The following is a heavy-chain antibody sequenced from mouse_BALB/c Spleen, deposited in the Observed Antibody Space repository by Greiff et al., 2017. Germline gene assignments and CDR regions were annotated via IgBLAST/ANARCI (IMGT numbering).Heavy chain of an antibody. D-gene: IGHD2-14*01. CDR1: GFTFSSYA. Sequence: EVMLVESGGGLVKPGGSLKLSCAASGFTFSSYAMSWVRQTPEKRLEWVASISSGGSTYYPDSVKGRFTISRDNARNILYLQMSSLRSEDTAMYYCARTGYYRYPYYFDYWGQGTTLTVSS. CDR2: ISSGGST. V-gene: IGHV5-6-5*01. CDR3: ARTGYYRYPYYFDY. J-gene: IGHJ2*01.